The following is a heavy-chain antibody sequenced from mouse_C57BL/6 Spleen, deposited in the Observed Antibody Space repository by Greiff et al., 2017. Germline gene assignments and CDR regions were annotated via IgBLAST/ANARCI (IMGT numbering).Heavy chain of an antibody. Sequence: QVQLQQPGAELVRPGSSVKLSCKASGYTFTSYWMDWVKQRPGQGLEWIGNIYPSDSETHYNQKFKDKATLTVDKSSSTAYMQLSSLTSEDSAVYYCARDYGSRGGYYVDYWGQGTTLTVSS. CDR1: GYTFTSYW. CDR2: IYPSDSET. J-gene: IGHJ2*01. V-gene: IGHV1-61*01. CDR3: ARDYGSRGGYYVDY. D-gene: IGHD1-1*01.